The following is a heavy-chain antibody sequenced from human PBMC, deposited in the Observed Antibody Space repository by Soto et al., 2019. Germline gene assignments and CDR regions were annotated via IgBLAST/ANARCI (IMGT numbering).Heavy chain of an antibody. CDR1: GDSVSSNSAA. CDR3: AGTTSHYWYYMDV. CDR2: TYYRSRWYN. D-gene: IGHD1-7*01. J-gene: IGHJ6*03. V-gene: IGHV6-1*01. Sequence: QTLSLTCAISGDSVSSNSAAWNWIRQSPSRGLEWLGRTYYRSRWYNDYAVSVKSRITVNPDTSKNQFSLQLTSVTPEDTAVYYCAGTTSHYWYYMDVWGKGTTVTVSS.